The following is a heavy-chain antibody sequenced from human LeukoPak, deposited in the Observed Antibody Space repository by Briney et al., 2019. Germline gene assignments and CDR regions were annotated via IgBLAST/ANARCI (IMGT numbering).Heavy chain of an antibody. J-gene: IGHJ5*02. CDR3: AIWGVRGINWFDP. CDR1: LYTFTGYY. CDR2: INPNSCDT. D-gene: IGHD3-10*01. Sequence: SVQVSCKPSLYTFTGYYMHWVRQAPAQGLEWMGWINPNSCDTNYSQKLQGRVTMTRDTSISTAYMELSRLRSDDTAVYYCAIWGVRGINWFDPWGQGTLVTVSS. V-gene: IGHV1-2*02.